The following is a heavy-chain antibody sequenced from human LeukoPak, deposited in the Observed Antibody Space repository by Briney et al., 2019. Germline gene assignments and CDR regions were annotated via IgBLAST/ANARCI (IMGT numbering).Heavy chain of an antibody. Sequence: GGSLRLSCEGSAFSFSGHWMNWVRQAPGKGLEWVAVISYDGSNKYYADSVKGRFTISRDNSKNTLYLQMNSLRAKDTAVYYCARDGGRGSGWSTIDYWGQGTLVTVSS. J-gene: IGHJ4*02. CDR3: ARDGGRGSGWSTIDY. D-gene: IGHD6-19*01. CDR1: AFSFSGHW. CDR2: ISYDGSNK. V-gene: IGHV3-30-3*01.